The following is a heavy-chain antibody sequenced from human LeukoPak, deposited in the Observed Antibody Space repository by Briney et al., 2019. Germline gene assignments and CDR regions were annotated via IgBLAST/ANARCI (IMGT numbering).Heavy chain of an antibody. CDR3: ARGYSANSGSFDY. J-gene: IGHJ4*02. CDR2: IWYDGSNK. CDR1: GFTFSDYG. V-gene: IGHV3-33*01. D-gene: IGHD4/OR15-4a*01. Sequence: PGGSLRLSCAASGFTFSDYGMHWVRQAPGKGLEWVAVIWYDGSNKYYADSVKGRFTISRDNSKNTVYLQMSSLGAEDTAVYYCARGYSANSGSFDYWGQGILVTVSS.